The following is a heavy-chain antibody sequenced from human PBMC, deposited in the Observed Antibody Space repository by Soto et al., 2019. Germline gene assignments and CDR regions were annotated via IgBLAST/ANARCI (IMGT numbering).Heavy chain of an antibody. CDR1: GFTFNDYA. V-gene: IGHV3-23*01. J-gene: IGHJ3*02. D-gene: IGHD2-21*01. CDR3: AKDLTEWHIRSFGAFDI. Sequence: VQLLESGGGLVQPGGSLRLSCAASGFTFNDYAMNWVRQAPGKGLEWVSGISGSGGSTWYADPVKGRFTISRDNAKNTLYLQINRVRAEDTAVYYCAKDLTEWHIRSFGAFDIWGQGTRVTVSS. CDR2: ISGSGGST.